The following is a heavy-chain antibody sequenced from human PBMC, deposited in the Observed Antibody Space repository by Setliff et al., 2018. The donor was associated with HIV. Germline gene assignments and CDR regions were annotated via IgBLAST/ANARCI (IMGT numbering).Heavy chain of an antibody. Sequence: GASVKVSCKASGYTFTTYDINWVRQATVQGLEWMGWMNPNSGNTGYAQKFQGRVTMTRDTSISTAYMELSRLRSDDTAVYYCARSLIVVVPAAMLDAFDIWGQGTMVTVSS. CDR2: MNPNSGNT. CDR1: GYTFTTYD. V-gene: IGHV1-8*02. CDR3: ARSLIVVVPAAMLDAFDI. J-gene: IGHJ3*02. D-gene: IGHD2-2*01.